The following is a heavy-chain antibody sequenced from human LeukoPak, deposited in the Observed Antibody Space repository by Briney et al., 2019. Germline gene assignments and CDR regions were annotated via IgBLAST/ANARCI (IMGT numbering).Heavy chain of an antibody. D-gene: IGHD3-3*01. CDR1: GLTFSSYA. J-gene: IGHJ4*02. V-gene: IGHV3-23*01. CDR2: ISGSGGST. Sequence: GGSLRLSCAASGLTFSSYAMSWVRQAPGKGLEWVSAISGSGGSTYYADSVKGRFTISRDNSKNTLYLQMNSLRVEDTAVYYCAKEGTIFGVVAGYYFDYWGQGTLVTVSS. CDR3: AKEGTIFGVVAGYYFDY.